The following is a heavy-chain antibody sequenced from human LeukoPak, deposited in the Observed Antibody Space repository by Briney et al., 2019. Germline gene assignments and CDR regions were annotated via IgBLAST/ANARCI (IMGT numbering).Heavy chain of an antibody. J-gene: IGHJ6*03. V-gene: IGHV4-39*01. Sequence: SETLSLTCTVSGDSISSSHYYWGWIRQPPGKGLEWIGSIYYSGSTSYNPSLKSRVTISVDTSKNQFSLKLSSVTAADTAVYYCARHNYEGFYYYIDIWGKGTTVTVSS. D-gene: IGHD3-3*01. CDR2: IYYSGST. CDR3: ARHNYEGFYYYIDI. CDR1: GDSISSSHYY.